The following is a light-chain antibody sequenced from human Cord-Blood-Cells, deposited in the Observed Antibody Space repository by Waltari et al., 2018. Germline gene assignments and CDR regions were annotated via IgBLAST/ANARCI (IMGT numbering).Light chain of an antibody. V-gene: IGKV1-39*01. CDR3: QQSYSTPLT. J-gene: IGKJ4*01. CDR2: AAS. Sequence: DIQMTQSTSSLSASVGDRVTITCRASQSISSYLNWYHQKPEKAAKLLIYAASSLQSVVPSRYSGSGSGTDFTLTISSLQPEDFATYYCQQSYSTPLTFGGGTKVEIK. CDR1: QSISSY.